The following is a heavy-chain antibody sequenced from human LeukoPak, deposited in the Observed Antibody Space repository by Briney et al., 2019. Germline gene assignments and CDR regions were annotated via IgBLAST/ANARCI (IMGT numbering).Heavy chain of an antibody. CDR1: GYTFTGYY. J-gene: IGHJ4*02. V-gene: IGHV1-2*02. CDR2: INPNSGGT. Sequence: ASVKVSCKASGYTFTGYYMHWVRQAPGQGLEWMGWINPNSGGTNYAQKFQGRVTMTRDTSISTAYMELSRLRSDDTAVYYCARTAGITMIGPFDYWGQGTLVTVSS. D-gene: IGHD3-22*01. CDR3: ARTAGITMIGPFDY.